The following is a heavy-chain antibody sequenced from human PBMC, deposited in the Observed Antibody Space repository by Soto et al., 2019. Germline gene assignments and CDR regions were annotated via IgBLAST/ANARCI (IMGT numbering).Heavy chain of an antibody. J-gene: IGHJ4*02. V-gene: IGHV1-8*01. CDR1: GYTFTSYD. CDR2: MNPNSGNT. CDR3: ASVINYDFWSGYYY. D-gene: IGHD3-3*01. Sequence: ASVKVSCKASGYTFTSYDINWVRQATGQGLEWMGWMNPNSGNTGYAQKFQGRVTMTRNTSISTAYMELSRLRSEDTAVYYCASVINYDFWSGYYYWGQGTLVTVSS.